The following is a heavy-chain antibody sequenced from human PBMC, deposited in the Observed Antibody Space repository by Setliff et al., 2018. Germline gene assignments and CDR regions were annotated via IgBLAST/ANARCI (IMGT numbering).Heavy chain of an antibody. CDR3: AREVGTSTSSDAFDV. Sequence: PSETLSLTCTVSGDSISSGDYFWSWIRQPPGKGLEWIAYIYHSGSAYYNPSLKSRVTMSVDTSKNQLSLHLTSVTAADTAVYYCAREVGTSTSSDAFDVWGQGMMVTV. CDR1: GDSISSGDYF. J-gene: IGHJ3*01. CDR2: IYHSGSA. V-gene: IGHV4-30-4*08. D-gene: IGHD1-26*01.